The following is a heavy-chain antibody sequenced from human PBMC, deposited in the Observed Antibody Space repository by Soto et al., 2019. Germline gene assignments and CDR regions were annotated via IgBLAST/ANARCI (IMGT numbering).Heavy chain of an antibody. J-gene: IGHJ4*02. CDR2: IYSGGNP. V-gene: IGHV3-53*01. CDR1: GFSVGGNY. D-gene: IGHD2-21*01. Sequence: EERLVQSGGGLVQPGGSLRLSCAASGFSVGGNYMSWVRQAPGKGLELVSLIYSGGNPFYADSMKGRFTLSRDNSNIMLYLQMDSLRAEDTAVYYCARGPNSDCWGQGTLVIVSS. CDR3: ARGPNSDC.